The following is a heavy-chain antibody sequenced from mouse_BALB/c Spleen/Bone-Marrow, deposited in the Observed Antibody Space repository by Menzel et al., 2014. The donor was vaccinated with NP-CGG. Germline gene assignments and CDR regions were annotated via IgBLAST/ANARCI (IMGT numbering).Heavy chain of an antibody. Sequence: EVKVEESGGGLVLPGGSLKLSCAASGLDFSRYWMSWVRQAPGKGLEWIGEINPDSSTINYTPSLKDKFIISRDNAKNTLYLRLNKVRSEDTALYFCARPDYYGYLNYWGQGTTLTVSS. CDR1: GLDFSRYW. V-gene: IGHV4-1*02. J-gene: IGHJ2*01. CDR3: ARPDYYGYLNY. CDR2: INPDSSTI. D-gene: IGHD1-1*01.